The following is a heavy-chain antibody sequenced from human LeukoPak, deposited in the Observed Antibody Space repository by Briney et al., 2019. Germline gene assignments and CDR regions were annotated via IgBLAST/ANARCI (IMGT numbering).Heavy chain of an antibody. CDR1: GYTFTSYY. D-gene: IGHD3-3*01. V-gene: IGHV1-46*01. CDR2: INPSGGST. Sequence: ASVKVSCKASGYTFTSYYMHWVRQAPEQGLESMGIINPSGGSTSYAQKFQGRVTMTRDMSTSTVYMELSSLRSEDTAVYYCARDHRSGFFEPQNPTYYYYYYYMDVWGKGTTVTVSS. J-gene: IGHJ6*03. CDR3: ARDHRSGFFEPQNPTYYYYYYYMDV.